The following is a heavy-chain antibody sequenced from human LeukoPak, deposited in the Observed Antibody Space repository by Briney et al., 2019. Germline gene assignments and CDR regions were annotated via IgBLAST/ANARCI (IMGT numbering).Heavy chain of an antibody. CDR3: ARDPHSLDY. V-gene: IGHV3-48*01. CDR1: GYIFSRYS. Sequence: GGSLRLSCTVSGYIFSRYSMNWVRQAPGRGLEWVAYIAYTGTIHYADSVRGRFVISRDNAKNSLYLQMNSLRADDTAVYYCARDPHSLDYWGQGTRVTVSS. J-gene: IGHJ4*02. CDR2: IAYTGTI.